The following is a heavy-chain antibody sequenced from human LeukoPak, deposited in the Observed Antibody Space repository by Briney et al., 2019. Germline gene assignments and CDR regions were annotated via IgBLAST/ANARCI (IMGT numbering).Heavy chain of an antibody. Sequence: GGSLRLSCAASGFTFSSYAMSWVRQAPGKGLEWVSAISGSGGSTYYADSVKGRFTISRGNPKNTLYLQMNSLRAEDTAVYYCAKDKAYRSDYFDYWGQGTLVTVSS. D-gene: IGHD3-16*01. CDR3: AKDKAYRSDYFDY. J-gene: IGHJ4*02. CDR2: ISGSGGST. V-gene: IGHV3-23*01. CDR1: GFTFSSYA.